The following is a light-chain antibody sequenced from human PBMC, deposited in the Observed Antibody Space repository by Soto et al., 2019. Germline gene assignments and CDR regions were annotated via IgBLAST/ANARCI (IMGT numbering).Light chain of an antibody. J-gene: IGLJ3*02. CDR2: DNN. V-gene: IGLV1-51*01. CDR3: GTWLGSLGVGV. CDR1: SSNIGNNY. Sequence: QSVLTQPPSVSAAPGQKVTISCSGSSSNIGNNYVSWYQQIPGTAPKLLIYDNNQRPSGIPDRFSGSKSGTSATLAITGLQTGDEADYYCGTWLGSLGVGVFGGGTQLTVL.